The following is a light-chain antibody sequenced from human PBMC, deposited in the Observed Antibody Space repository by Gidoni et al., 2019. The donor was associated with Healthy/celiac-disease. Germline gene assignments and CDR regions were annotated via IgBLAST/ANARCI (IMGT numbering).Light chain of an antibody. CDR2: EDN. Sequence: NCMLTQPHSVSESPGKTVTISCTGSSGRIASNDVQWYQQRPGSAPTTVIYEDNQRPSGVPDRFSGSIDSSSNSASLTISGLKTEDEADYYCQSYDSSNQVFGGGTKLTVL. CDR3: QSYDSSNQV. V-gene: IGLV6-57*02. J-gene: IGLJ3*02. CDR1: SGRIASND.